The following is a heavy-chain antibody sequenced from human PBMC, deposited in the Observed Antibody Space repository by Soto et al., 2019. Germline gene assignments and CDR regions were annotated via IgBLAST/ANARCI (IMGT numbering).Heavy chain of an antibody. D-gene: IGHD1-26*01. CDR2: MNPNSGNT. V-gene: IGHV1-8*01. CDR3: HKYSGPLIMPAA. CDR1: GYTFTSYD. Sequence: ASVKVSCKASGYTFTSYDINWVRQATGQGLEWMGWMNPNSGNTGYAQKVQGRVTMTRNTSISTAYMELSGLRSEDTAVYYCHKYSGPLIMPAALGPGTLVTVSS. J-gene: IGHJ5*02.